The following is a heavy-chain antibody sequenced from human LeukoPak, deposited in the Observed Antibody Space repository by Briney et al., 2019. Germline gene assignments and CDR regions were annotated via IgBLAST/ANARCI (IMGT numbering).Heavy chain of an antibody. Sequence: GGSLRLSCAASGFTFSSYAMSWVRQAPGKGLEWVSAISGSGGSTYYADPVKGRFTISRDNSKNTLYLQMNSLRAEDTAVYYCAKDVGLDYYYYYMDVWGKGTTVTVSS. V-gene: IGHV3-23*01. CDR1: GFTFSSYA. CDR2: ISGSGGST. J-gene: IGHJ6*03. CDR3: AKDVGLDYYYYYMDV.